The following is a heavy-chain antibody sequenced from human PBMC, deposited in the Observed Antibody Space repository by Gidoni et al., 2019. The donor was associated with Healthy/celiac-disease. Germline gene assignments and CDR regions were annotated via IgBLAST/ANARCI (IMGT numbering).Heavy chain of an antibody. CDR2: ISYDGSNK. J-gene: IGHJ3*02. V-gene: IGHV3-30-3*01. Sequence: QVQLVESGGGVVQPGRSLRLSCAAFGFTFSSYVMHWVRQAPGKGLGWVAVISYDGSNKYYADSVKGRFTISRDNSKNTLYLQMNSLRAEDTAVYYCARSTSPSYCGGDCLAFDIWGQGTMVTVSS. CDR1: GFTFSSYV. D-gene: IGHD2-21*02. CDR3: ARSTSPSYCGGDCLAFDI.